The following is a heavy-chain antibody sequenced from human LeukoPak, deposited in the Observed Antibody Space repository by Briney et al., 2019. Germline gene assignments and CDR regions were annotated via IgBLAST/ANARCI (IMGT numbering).Heavy chain of an antibody. V-gene: IGHV4-39*01. Sequence: PSETLSLTCIVSGGSINSRSYYWGWIRQPPGKGLECVGNIYSSGATYYNPSLKSRLTISLDTSKSQFSLRLSSVTAADTAIYYCVQNIPGTVEHWGEGALVTVSS. D-gene: IGHD1-7*01. J-gene: IGHJ1*01. CDR3: VQNIPGTVEH. CDR1: GGSINSRSYY. CDR2: IYSSGAT.